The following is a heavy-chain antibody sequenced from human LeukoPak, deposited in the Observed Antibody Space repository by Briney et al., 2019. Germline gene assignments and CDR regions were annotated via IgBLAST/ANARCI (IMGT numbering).Heavy chain of an antibody. J-gene: IGHJ6*02. V-gene: IGHV4-30-2*01. CDR1: GGSISSGGYY. Sequence: SETLSLTCTVSGGSISSGGYYWSWIRQPPGKGLEWIGYIYHSGSTYYNPSLKSRVTISVDRSKNQFSLKLSSVTAADTAVYYCATEKVVPYGSGYYYYYGMDVWGQGTTVTVSS. D-gene: IGHD3-10*01. CDR2: IYHSGST. CDR3: ATEKVVPYGSGYYYYYGMDV.